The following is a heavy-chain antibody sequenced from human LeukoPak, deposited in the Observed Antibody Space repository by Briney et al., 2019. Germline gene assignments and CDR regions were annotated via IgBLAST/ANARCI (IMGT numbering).Heavy chain of an antibody. CDR2: ICPDGTVT. CDR3: VRDFRSADY. CDR1: GFTFNNYA. V-gene: IGHV3-74*01. Sequence: GGSLRLSCAASGFTFNNYAMSWVRQAPGKGPMWVSRICPDGTVTNYADSVKARFIISRDNARNTVYLQMNSLRVEDTAVYYCVRDFRSADYWGQGTLVTVSS. J-gene: IGHJ4*02.